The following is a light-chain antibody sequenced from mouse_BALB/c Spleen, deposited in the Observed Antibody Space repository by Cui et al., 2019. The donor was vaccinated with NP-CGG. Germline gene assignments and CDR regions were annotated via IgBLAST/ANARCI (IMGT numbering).Light chain of an antibody. CDR3: ALWYSNHWV. CDR2: GTN. CDR1: TGPVTTNNY. J-gene: IGLJ1*01. V-gene: IGLV1*01. Sequence: QAVASLDSALTTSPGKTVTLTCRSSTGPVTTNNYANWVQENPDHLFTGLIGGTNNRAPGVPARFSGSLIGDKAALTITGAQTEDEAIYFCALWYSNHWVFGGGTKLTVL.